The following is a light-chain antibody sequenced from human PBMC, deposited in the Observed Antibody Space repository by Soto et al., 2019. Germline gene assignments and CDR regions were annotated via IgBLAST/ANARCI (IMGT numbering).Light chain of an antibody. Sequence: DIQMTQSPSSVSASVGDRVSITCRASQDIGDWLAWYQQKPGKAPKLLVYAASSLQSGVPSRFSGSVSGTEFTLTISSLQPDDFATYYCQQYKSYSTFGQGTKVDIK. CDR2: AAS. J-gene: IGKJ1*01. CDR3: QQYKSYST. CDR1: QDIGDW. V-gene: IGKV1-12*01.